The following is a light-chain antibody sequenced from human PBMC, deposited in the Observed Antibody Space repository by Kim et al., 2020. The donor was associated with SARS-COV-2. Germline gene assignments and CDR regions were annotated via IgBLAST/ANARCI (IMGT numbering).Light chain of an antibody. CDR2: AAS. V-gene: IGKV1-39*01. CDR1: KSISSY. CDR3: QQSYSTPFT. J-gene: IGKJ3*01. Sequence: ASVGDRGTITCRSSKSISSYLNWYQQKPGKAPKLLIYAASSLQSGVPSRFSGSGSGTDFTLTISSLQPEDFATYYCQQSYSTPFTFGPGTKVDIK.